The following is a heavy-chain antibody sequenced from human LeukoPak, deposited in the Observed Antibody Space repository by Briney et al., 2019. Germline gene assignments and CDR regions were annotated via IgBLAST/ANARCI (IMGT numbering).Heavy chain of an antibody. Sequence: SETLSLTCTVSGXSISSYYGSWIRQPPGKGLEWIGYIYYSGSTNYNPSLKSRVTISVDTSKNQFSLKLSSVTATDTAVYYCASYYYYGSGSYSFDYWGQGTLVTVSS. D-gene: IGHD3-10*01. J-gene: IGHJ4*02. V-gene: IGHV4-59*01. CDR2: IYYSGST. CDR1: GXSISSYY. CDR3: ASYYYYGSGSYSFDY.